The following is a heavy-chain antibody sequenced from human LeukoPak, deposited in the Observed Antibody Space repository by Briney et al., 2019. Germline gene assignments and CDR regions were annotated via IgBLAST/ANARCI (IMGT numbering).Heavy chain of an antibody. D-gene: IGHD6-19*01. Sequence: GGSLRLSCAASGFTFSSYDMNWVRQAPGKGLEWVSYISSSSSYIYYADSVKGRFTISRDNAKNSLYLQMNSLRAEDTAVYYCARSTYSSGWRDYWGQGTLLTVSS. CDR2: ISSSSSYI. J-gene: IGHJ4*02. CDR1: GFTFSSYD. V-gene: IGHV3-21*04. CDR3: ARSTYSSGWRDY.